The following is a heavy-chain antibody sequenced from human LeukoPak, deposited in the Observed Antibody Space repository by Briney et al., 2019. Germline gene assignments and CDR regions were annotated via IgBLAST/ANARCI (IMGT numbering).Heavy chain of an antibody. CDR3: AREPSDRIVGATRGGY. CDR1: GYTFTSYD. CDR2: MNPNSGNT. Sequence: ASVKVSCKASGYTFTSYDINWVRQATGQGLEWMGWMNPNSGNTGYAQKFQGRVTMTRNTSISTAYMELSSLRSEDTAVYYCAREPSDRIVGATRGGYWGQGTLVTVSS. V-gene: IGHV1-8*01. J-gene: IGHJ4*02. D-gene: IGHD1-26*01.